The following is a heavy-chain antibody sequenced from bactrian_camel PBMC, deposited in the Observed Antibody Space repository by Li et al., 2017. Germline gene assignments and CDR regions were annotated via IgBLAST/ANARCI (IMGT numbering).Heavy chain of an antibody. CDR1: GFPFTKYY. V-gene: IGHV3-2*01. CDR2: IYTGGGTT. Sequence: VQLVESGGGSVQAGGSVRLSCAGSGFPFTKYYMAWIRQPPGKGLEFVSSIYTGGGTTYYADSVKGRFTISEDVAKSTIYLQMDSLRLEDTGVYYCAAGYTLGVGSHQGTQVTVS. J-gene: IGHJ4*01. D-gene: IGHD5*01.